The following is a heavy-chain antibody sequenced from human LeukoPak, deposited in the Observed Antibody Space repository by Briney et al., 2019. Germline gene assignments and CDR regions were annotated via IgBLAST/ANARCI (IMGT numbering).Heavy chain of an antibody. CDR3: ARDARTPY. CDR2: IYHSGST. D-gene: IGHD1-14*01. Sequence: SETLSLTCTVSGYSISSGYYWDGIRQPPGRGLEWIGSIYHSGSTYYNPSLKSRVTISVDTSKNQFSLKLSSVTAADTAVYYCARDARTPYWGQGTLVTVSS. J-gene: IGHJ4*02. CDR1: GYSISSGYY. V-gene: IGHV4-38-2*02.